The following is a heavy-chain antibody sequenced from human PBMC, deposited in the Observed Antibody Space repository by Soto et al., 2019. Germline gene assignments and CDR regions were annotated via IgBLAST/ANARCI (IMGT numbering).Heavy chain of an antibody. CDR2: INPSGGST. CDR1: GYTFTSYY. D-gene: IGHD3-3*01. J-gene: IGHJ5*02. V-gene: IGHV1-46*01. Sequence: GASVKVSCKASGYTFTSYYMHWVRQAPGQGLEWMGIINPSGGSTSYAQKFQGRVTMTRDTSTSTVYMELSSLRSEDTAVYYCAIFGVVISPTNWLDPWGQGTLVTVSS. CDR3: AIFGVVISPTNWLDP.